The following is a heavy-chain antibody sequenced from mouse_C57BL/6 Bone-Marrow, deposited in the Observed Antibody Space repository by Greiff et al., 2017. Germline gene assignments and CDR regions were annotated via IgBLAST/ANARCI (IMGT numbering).Heavy chain of an antibody. J-gene: IGHJ2*01. CDR1: GYTFTSYW. Sequence: QVQLKQPGAELVKPGASVKLSCKASGYTFTSYWMHWVKQRPGQGLEWIGMIHPNSGSTNYNEKFKSKATLTVDKSSSTAYMQLSSLTSEDSAVYYCARRSNYAFDYWGQGTTLTVSS. CDR3: ARRSNYAFDY. CDR2: IHPNSGST. D-gene: IGHD2-5*01. V-gene: IGHV1-64*01.